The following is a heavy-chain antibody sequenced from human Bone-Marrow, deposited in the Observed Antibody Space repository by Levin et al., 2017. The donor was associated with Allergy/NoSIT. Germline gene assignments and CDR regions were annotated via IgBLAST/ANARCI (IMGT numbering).Heavy chain of an antibody. CDR3: AKSREIVVVVAATPFDY. V-gene: IGHV3-30*18. D-gene: IGHD2-15*01. J-gene: IGHJ4*02. CDR2: ISYDGSNK. CDR1: GFTFSSYG. Sequence: GGSLRLSCAASGFTFSSYGMHWVRQAPGKGLEWVAVISYDGSNKYYADSVKGRFTISRDNSKNTLYLQMNSLRAEDTAVYYCAKSREIVVVVAATPFDYWGQGTLVTVSS.